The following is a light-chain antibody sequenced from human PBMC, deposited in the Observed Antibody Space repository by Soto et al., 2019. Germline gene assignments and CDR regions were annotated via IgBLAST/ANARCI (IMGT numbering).Light chain of an antibody. CDR1: SSDVGGYNY. J-gene: IGLJ2*01. Sequence: QSALTQPASVSGSPGQSITISCTGTSSDVGGYNYVSWYQQHPGKAPKVMIYEVSNRPSGVSNRFSGSKSGNTASLTISGLQAEDEADYYCSSYTSNSPLVVFGGGTKLTVL. CDR2: EVS. V-gene: IGLV2-14*01. CDR3: SSYTSNSPLVV.